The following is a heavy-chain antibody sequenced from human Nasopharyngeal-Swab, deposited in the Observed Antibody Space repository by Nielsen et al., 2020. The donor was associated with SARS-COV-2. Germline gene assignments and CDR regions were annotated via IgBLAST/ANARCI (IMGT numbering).Heavy chain of an antibody. Sequence: GESLKISCAASGFTFSSYSMNLVRQAPGKGLEWVSSISSSSSYIYYADSVKGRFTISRDNAKNALYLQMNSLRAEDTAVYYCARDLIVVVPAAMDVHWFDPWGQGTLVTVSS. CDR3: ARDLIVVVPAAMDVHWFDP. CDR2: ISSSSSYI. D-gene: IGHD2-2*01. CDR1: GFTFSSYS. J-gene: IGHJ5*02. V-gene: IGHV3-21*01.